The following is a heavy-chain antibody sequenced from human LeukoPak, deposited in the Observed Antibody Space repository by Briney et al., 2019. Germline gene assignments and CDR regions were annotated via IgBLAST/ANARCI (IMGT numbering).Heavy chain of an antibody. J-gene: IGHJ4*02. V-gene: IGHV4-4*07. D-gene: IGHD3-22*01. Sequence: PSETLSLTCTFSGGSISSYFWSWIRQSAGKGLEWIGRIHTSGSTNYNPSLKSRVTMSVDTSKNQFSLKLSSVTAADTAVYYCARDRYYYDSSGYYYFDYWGQGTLVTVSS. CDR3: ARDRYYYDSSGYYYFDY. CDR1: GGSISSYF. CDR2: IHTSGST.